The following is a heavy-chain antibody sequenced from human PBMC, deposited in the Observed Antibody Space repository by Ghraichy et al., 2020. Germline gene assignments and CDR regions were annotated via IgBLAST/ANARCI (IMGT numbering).Heavy chain of an antibody. Sequence: SGPTLVEPTQTLTLTCTFSGFSLSTSGVGVGWIRQPPGKALEWLALIYGDDDKRYSPSLKSRLTITKDTSKNQVVLTMTNMDPVDTATYFCAHHLWTGYYFDYWGQGTLVTVSS. CDR3: AHHLWTGYYFDY. J-gene: IGHJ4*02. CDR2: IYGDDDK. D-gene: IGHD3/OR15-3a*01. V-gene: IGHV2-5*02. CDR1: GFSLSTSGVG.